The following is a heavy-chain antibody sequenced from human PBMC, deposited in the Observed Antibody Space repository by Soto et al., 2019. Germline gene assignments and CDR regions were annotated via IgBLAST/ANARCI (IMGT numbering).Heavy chain of an antibody. D-gene: IGHD4-17*01. V-gene: IGHV3-30-3*01. CDR1: GFAFNSYA. Sequence: QVQLVESGGGVVQPARSLRLSCAASGFAFNSYAMHGIRQAPGKGLEWVAVISFNGTNKYYADSVKGRFTISRDNSKNTLYLQMSSLRAEDTANYYCARVDYRYSTEISYYYRYGMDVWGQGTTVTVSS. CDR3: ARVDYRYSTEISYYYRYGMDV. J-gene: IGHJ6*02. CDR2: ISFNGTNK.